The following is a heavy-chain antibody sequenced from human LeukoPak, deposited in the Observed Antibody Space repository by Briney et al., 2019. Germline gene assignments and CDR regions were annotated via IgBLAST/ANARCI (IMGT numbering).Heavy chain of an antibody. CDR2: INPSGGST. J-gene: IGHJ5*02. CDR1: GYTFTSYY. Sequence: GASVKVSCKVSGYTFTSYYMHWVRQAPGQGLEWMGIINPSGGSTSYAQKFQGRVTMTRDTSTSTVYMELSSLRSEDTAVYYCARAFLAVYYYDSSGYYYHWFDPWGQGALVTVSS. D-gene: IGHD3-22*01. CDR3: ARAFLAVYYYDSSGYYYHWFDP. V-gene: IGHV1-46*01.